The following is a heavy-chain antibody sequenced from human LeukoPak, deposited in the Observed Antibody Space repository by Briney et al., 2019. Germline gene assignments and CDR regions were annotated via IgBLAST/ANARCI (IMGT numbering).Heavy chain of an antibody. CDR3: ARQYYYGSGSPTPYFDY. D-gene: IGHD3-10*01. Sequence: SETLSLTCTVSGGSISSSSYYWGWIRQPPGKGLEWIGRIYYSGSTYYNPSLKSRVTISVDTSKNQFSLKLSSVTAADTAVYYCARQYYYGSGSPTPYFDYWGQGTLVTVSS. J-gene: IGHJ4*02. CDR1: GGSISSSSYY. CDR2: IYYSGST. V-gene: IGHV4-39*07.